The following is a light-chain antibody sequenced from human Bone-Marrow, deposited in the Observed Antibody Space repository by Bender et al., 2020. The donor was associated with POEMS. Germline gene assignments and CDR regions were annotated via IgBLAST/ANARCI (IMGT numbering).Light chain of an antibody. V-gene: IGLV2-14*02. CDR3: SAYRGSSTSYV. CDR2: EGS. CDR1: SSDVGSYKF. J-gene: IGLJ1*01. Sequence: QSALTQPASVSGSPGQSITISCTGTSSDVGSYKFVSWYQQHPGKAPKLMIYEGSKRPSGVSNRFSGSKSGNTASLTISGLQAEDEADYYCSAYRGSSTSYVFGTGTEVTVL.